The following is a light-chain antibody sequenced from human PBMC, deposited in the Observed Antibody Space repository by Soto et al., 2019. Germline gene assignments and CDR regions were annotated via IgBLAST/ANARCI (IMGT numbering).Light chain of an antibody. Sequence: QSVLTQPPSVSGAPGQRVTISCTGSSSNIGAGYDVHWYQQLPGTAPKLLIYGNSNRPSGVPDRFSGSTSGTSASLAITGLQAEDEADYYCQSYDSSLSGVVFGGGTKLTGL. J-gene: IGLJ2*01. CDR1: SSNIGAGYD. CDR3: QSYDSSLSGVV. CDR2: GNS. V-gene: IGLV1-40*01.